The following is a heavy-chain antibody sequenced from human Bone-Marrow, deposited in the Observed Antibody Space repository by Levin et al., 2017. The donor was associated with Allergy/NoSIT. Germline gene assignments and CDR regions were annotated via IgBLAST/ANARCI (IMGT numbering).Heavy chain of an antibody. CDR1: GFTFSSYA. CDR3: AKEGLAVAGYYFDS. CDR2: ISGSGTIT. D-gene: IGHD6-19*01. J-gene: IGHJ4*02. Sequence: GGSLRLSCAASGFTFSSYAMSWVRQAPGQGLEWVSSISGSGTITHYAESAKGRFTISRDISKNMLHPQMNSLRAEDTAIYFCAKEGLAVAGYYFDSWGQGTLVTVSS. V-gene: IGHV3-23*01.